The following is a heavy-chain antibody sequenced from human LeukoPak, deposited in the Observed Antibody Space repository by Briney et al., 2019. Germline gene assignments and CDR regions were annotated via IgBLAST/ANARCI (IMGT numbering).Heavy chain of an antibody. Sequence: SETLSLTCTVSGGSISSYYWSWIRQLPGKVLEWIGYIYHSGSTYYNPSLKSRVTISVDRSKNQFSLKLSSVTAADTAVYYCARVSILHFFDYWGQGTLVTVSS. CDR1: GGSISSYY. CDR3: ARVSILHFFDY. J-gene: IGHJ4*02. V-gene: IGHV4-59*12. D-gene: IGHD4-11*01. CDR2: IYHSGST.